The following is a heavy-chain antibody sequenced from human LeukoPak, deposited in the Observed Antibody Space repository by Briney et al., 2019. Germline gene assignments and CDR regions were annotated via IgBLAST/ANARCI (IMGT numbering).Heavy chain of an antibody. J-gene: IGHJ4*02. CDR1: GFTFSNYA. Sequence: GGSLRLSCAASGFTFSNYAMSWVRQAPGKGLEWVSTFSSSGNIHYGDSVRGRSTISRDNSRNTLYLQMNSLRVEDTAIYYCAKEFNRGLPDYWGQGTLVTVPS. CDR2: FSSSGNI. CDR3: AKEFNRGLPDY. D-gene: IGHD2-21*01. V-gene: IGHV3-23*01.